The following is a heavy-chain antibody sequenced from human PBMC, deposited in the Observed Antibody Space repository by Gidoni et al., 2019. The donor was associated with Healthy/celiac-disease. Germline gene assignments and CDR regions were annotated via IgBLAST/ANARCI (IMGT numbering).Heavy chain of an antibody. V-gene: IGHV3-30*18. Sequence: QVQLLESGGGVVPPGRSLRLSCAASVFTFSRYGMHWVCQAPGKGLEWVAVISYDGSNKYYEDSVKGRFTISRDNSKNTLYLQMNSLRAEDTDVYYCAKDLRRIQLWETFFDYWGQGTLVTVSS. J-gene: IGHJ4*02. D-gene: IGHD5-18*01. CDR3: AKDLRRIQLWETFFDY. CDR1: VFTFSRYG. CDR2: ISYDGSNK.